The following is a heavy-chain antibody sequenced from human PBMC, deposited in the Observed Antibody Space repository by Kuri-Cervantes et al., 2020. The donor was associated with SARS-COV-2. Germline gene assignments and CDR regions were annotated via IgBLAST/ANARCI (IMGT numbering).Heavy chain of an antibody. CDR2: IYSGGST. V-gene: IGHV3-66*02. CDR3: ARGEVRNQWGSRNDAFDI. Sequence: GGSLRLSCAASGFTFSSYAMSWVRQAPGKGLEWVSVIYSGGSTYYADSVKGRFTISRHNSKNTLYLQMNSLRAEDTAVYYCARGEVRNQWGSRNDAFDIWGQGTMVTVSS. D-gene: IGHD3-16*01. J-gene: IGHJ3*02. CDR1: GFTFSSYA.